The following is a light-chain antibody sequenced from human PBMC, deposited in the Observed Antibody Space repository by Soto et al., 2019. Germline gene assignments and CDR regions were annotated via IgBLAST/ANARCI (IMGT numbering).Light chain of an antibody. Sequence: WYQQKPRKAAKLLLVGVRNRSPGMSSRFSGSKSGLTASLPISGLQPEDEADYYCSSFATNRLYVFGPGTKV. CDR2: GVR. J-gene: IGLJ1*01. V-gene: IGLV2-14*01. CDR3: SSFATNRLYV.